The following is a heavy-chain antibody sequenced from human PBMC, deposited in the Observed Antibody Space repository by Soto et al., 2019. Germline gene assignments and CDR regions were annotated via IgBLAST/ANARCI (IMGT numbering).Heavy chain of an antibody. V-gene: IGHV4-4*02. Sequence: QVQLQESGPGLVKPSGTLSLTCAVSGGSISSSNWWSWVRQPPGKGLEWIGEIYHSGSTNYNPSLKSRVTISAAQSKNQSSLTLSSVTAAETAVYYCATRRGYSSTLDYWGQGTMVTVSS. CDR2: IYHSGST. D-gene: IGHD6-13*01. CDR3: ATRRGYSSTLDY. J-gene: IGHJ4*02. CDR1: GGSISSSNW.